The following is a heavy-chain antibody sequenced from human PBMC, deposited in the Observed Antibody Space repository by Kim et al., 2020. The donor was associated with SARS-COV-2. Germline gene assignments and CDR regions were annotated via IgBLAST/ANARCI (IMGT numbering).Heavy chain of an antibody. CDR3: TSSMVRGFYGMDV. D-gene: IGHD3-10*01. CDR2: IRSKTNSYAT. J-gene: IGHJ6*02. CDR1: GFIFSDST. V-gene: IGHV3-73*01. Sequence: GGSLRLSCAASGFIFSDSTIYWVRQASGKGLEWVGRIRSKTNSYATAYVESVRGRFSISRDDSKNTAYLQMNSLKTEDTAVYYCTSSMVRGFYGMDVWGQGTTVTV.